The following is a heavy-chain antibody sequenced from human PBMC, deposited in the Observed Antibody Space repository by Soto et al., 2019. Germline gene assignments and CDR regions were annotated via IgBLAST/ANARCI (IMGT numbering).Heavy chain of an antibody. Sequence: GGSLRLSCAASGFTFSSYAMSWVRQAPGKGLEWVSAISGSGGSTYYADSVKGRFTISRDNAKNTLYLQMNSLTAEDTAVYYCARAAVAAHFDLRGQRTLVTVSS. V-gene: IGHV3-23*01. D-gene: IGHD6-19*01. CDR2: ISGSGGST. J-gene: IGHJ4*02. CDR1: GFTFSSYA. CDR3: ARAAVAAHFDL.